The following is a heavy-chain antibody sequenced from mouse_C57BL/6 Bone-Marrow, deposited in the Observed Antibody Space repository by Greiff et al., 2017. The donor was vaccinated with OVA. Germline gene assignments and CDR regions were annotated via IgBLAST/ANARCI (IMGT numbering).Heavy chain of an antibody. CDR3: ARDRGTGTDYFDY. J-gene: IGHJ2*01. CDR1: GFTFSSYA. Sequence: DVKLVESGGGLVKPGGSLKLSCAASGFTFSSYAMSWVRQTPEKRLEWVATISDGGSYTYYPDNVKGRFTISRDNAKNNLYLQMSHLKSEDTAMYYCARDRGTGTDYFDYWGQGTTLTVSS. CDR2: ISDGGSYT. V-gene: IGHV5-4*01. D-gene: IGHD4-1*01.